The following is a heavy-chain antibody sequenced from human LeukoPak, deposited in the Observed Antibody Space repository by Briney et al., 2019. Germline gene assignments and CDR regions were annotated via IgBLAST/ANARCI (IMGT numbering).Heavy chain of an antibody. Sequence: GESLKISCKGSGYSFMDYWIGWVRQMPGKGPEWMGIIFPHDSDTKYSPFFQGQVTISVDKSISTAYVQWSSLKASDTAVYYCARYGIRGCTSTNCYTSYFYYGMDVWGQGTTVTVSS. CDR3: ARYGIRGCTSTNCYTSYFYYGMDV. CDR1: GYSFMDYW. J-gene: IGHJ6*02. D-gene: IGHD2-2*02. CDR2: IFPHDSDT. V-gene: IGHV5-51*01.